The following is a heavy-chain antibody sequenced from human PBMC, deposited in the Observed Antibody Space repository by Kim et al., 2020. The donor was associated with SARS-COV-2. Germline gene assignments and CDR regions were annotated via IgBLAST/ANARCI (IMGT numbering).Heavy chain of an antibody. CDR3: ASPYSGSYSFDY. D-gene: IGHD1-26*01. CDR1: GGSISSSSYY. Sequence: SETLSLTCTVSGGSISSSSYYWGWIRQPPGKGLEWIGSIYYSGSTYYNPSLKSRVTISVDTSKNQFSLKLSSVTAADTAVYSCASPYSGSYSFDYWGQGT. CDR2: IYYSGST. V-gene: IGHV4-39*07. J-gene: IGHJ4*02.